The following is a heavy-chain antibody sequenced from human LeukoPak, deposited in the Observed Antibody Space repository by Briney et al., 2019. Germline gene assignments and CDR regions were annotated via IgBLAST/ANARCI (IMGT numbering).Heavy chain of an antibody. CDR2: INPNSGGT. V-gene: IGHV1-2*02. CDR3: ARAGRYGGNPLDY. Sequence: ASVKVSCKASGYTFTDHHMHWVRQAPGQGLEWMGWINPNSGGTNYAQKFQGRVSMTRDTSISTAYMELSRLRSDDTAVYYCARAGRYGGNPLDYWGQGTLVTVSS. D-gene: IGHD4-23*01. CDR1: GYTFTDHH. J-gene: IGHJ4*02.